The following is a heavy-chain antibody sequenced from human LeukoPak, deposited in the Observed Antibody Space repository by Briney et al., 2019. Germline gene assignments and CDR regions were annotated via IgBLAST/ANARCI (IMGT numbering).Heavy chain of an antibody. Sequence: SETLPLTCTVSGGSISTYYRSWIRQPPGKGLEWIGQIYTGGSTNYNRTLKSRVTMSMDTSNNQFSLTLNSVTAAETAVYYCARGSQTGATLTWFDPWGQGTLVTVSS. D-gene: IGHD1-1*01. CDR1: GGSISTYY. J-gene: IGHJ5*02. CDR2: IYTGGST. CDR3: ARGSQTGATLTWFDP. V-gene: IGHV4-4*07.